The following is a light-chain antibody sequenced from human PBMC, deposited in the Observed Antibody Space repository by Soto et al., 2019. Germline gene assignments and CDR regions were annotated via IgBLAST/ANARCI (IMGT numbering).Light chain of an antibody. Sequence: SVLTQPPSVSGSPGQSVAISCTGTSSDVGGSNGVSWYQQPPGTAPKLIIYDVSNRPSGVPDRFSGSKSGNTASLIISGLQAEDEGDYYCSSYTSSSTYVFGTGTKVTVL. V-gene: IGLV2-18*02. J-gene: IGLJ1*01. CDR3: SSYTSSSTYV. CDR2: DVS. CDR1: SSDVGGSNG.